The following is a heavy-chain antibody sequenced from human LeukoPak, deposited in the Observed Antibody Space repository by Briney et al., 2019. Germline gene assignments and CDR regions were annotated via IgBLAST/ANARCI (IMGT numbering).Heavy chain of an antibody. D-gene: IGHD4-23*01. CDR3: ARGDGGNLGHYCYYMDV. Sequence: PSETLSLTCAVYGGTFSGYYWGWIRQPPGKGLEWIGEINHSGSTNYNPSLKSRVTISVDTSKNQFSLKLSSVTAADTAVYYCARGDGGNLGHYCYYMDVWGKGTTVTVSS. CDR2: INHSGST. CDR1: GGTFSGYY. V-gene: IGHV4-34*01. J-gene: IGHJ6*03.